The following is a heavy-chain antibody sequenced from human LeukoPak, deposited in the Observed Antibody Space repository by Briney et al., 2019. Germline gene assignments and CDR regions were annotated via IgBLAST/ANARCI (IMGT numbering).Heavy chain of an antibody. D-gene: IGHD2-2*01. CDR1: GFTFSSYA. CDR3: AKAIDIVVVVRILYYFDY. CDR2: ISGSGGST. V-gene: IGHV3-23*01. J-gene: IGHJ4*02. Sequence: GGSLRLSCAASGFTFSSYAMSWVRQAPGKGLEWVSAISGSGGSTYYADSVKGRFTISRDNSKNTLYLQTNSLRAEDTAVYYCAKAIDIVVVVRILYYFDYWGQGTLVTVSS.